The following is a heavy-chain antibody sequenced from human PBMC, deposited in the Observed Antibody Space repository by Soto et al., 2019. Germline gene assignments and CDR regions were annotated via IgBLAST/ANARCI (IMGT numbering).Heavy chain of an antibody. V-gene: IGHV1-18*01. J-gene: IGHJ4*02. Sequence: ASVKVSCKASGYTFTSYGISWVRQAPGQGLEWMGWISAYNGNTNCAQKLQGRVTMTTDTSTSTAYMELRSLRSDDTAVYYCATSWLVRSLASWGQGTLVTVSS. D-gene: IGHD5-12*01. CDR3: ATSWLVRSLAS. CDR1: GYTFTSYG. CDR2: ISAYNGNT.